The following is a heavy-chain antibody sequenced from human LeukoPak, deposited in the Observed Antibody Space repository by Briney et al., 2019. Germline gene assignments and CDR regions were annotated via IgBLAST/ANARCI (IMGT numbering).Heavy chain of an antibody. Sequence: PGGSLRLSCAASGFMFSDHDMNWVRQAPGKGLEWVSVISGNGHDRFYIDSVKGRFTISRDNSMNTLYLQMNSLRAEDTALYYCARDRVSGTTPKMDSWGQGTLVTVSS. CDR3: ARDRVSGTTPKMDS. V-gene: IGHV3-23*01. D-gene: IGHD1-14*01. CDR1: GFMFSDHD. J-gene: IGHJ5*01. CDR2: ISGNGHDR.